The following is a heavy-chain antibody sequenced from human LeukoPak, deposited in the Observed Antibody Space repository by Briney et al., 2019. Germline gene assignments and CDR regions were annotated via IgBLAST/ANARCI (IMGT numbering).Heavy chain of an antibody. Sequence: SETLSLTCTVSGGSISSYYWSWIRQPPGKGLEWFGYIYYSGSTNYNPSLKSRVTISVDTSKNQFSLKLSSVTAADTAVYYCARENGYYDSSGYWAGNFDYWGQGALVTVSS. CDR3: ARENGYYDSSGYWAGNFDY. V-gene: IGHV4-59*01. CDR2: IYYSGST. CDR1: GGSISSYY. D-gene: IGHD3-22*01. J-gene: IGHJ4*02.